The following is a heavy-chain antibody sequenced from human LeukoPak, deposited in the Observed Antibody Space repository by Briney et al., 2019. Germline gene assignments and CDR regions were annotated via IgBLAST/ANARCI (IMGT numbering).Heavy chain of an antibody. CDR2: IGASGSTI. CDR3: AKDLRAWYYDPNGNYFSYGMDV. V-gene: IGHV3-11*01. Sequence: KTGGSLRLSCAASGFTFRNYYMSWIRQAPGKGLEWVAYIGASGSTIYYADSVKGRFTISRDNAKNSLFLQMNSLRAEDTDVYYCAKDLRAWYYDPNGNYFSYGMDVWGQGTTVAVSS. J-gene: IGHJ6*02. D-gene: IGHD3-16*01. CDR1: GFTFRNYY.